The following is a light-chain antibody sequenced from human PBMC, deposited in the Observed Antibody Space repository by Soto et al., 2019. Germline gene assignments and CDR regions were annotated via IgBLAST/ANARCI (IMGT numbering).Light chain of an antibody. CDR3: CSYASSNNLV. J-gene: IGLJ2*01. CDR1: SSDVGRYNL. CDR2: EVS. V-gene: IGLV2-23*02. Sequence: QSALTQPASVSGSPGQSITISCTGTSSDVGRYNLVSWYQQHPGKAPKLMIYEVSKRPSGVSNRFSGSKSGNTASLRISGLQAEDEADYYCCSYASSNNLVFGGGTQLTVL.